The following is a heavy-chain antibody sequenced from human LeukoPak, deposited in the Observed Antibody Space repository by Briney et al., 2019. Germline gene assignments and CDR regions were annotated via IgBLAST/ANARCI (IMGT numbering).Heavy chain of an antibody. CDR3: VRDRGTYRPIDY. D-gene: IGHD1-26*01. CDR2: ISYTGTYI. J-gene: IGHJ4*02. CDR1: AFSLNAYN. V-gene: IGHV3-21*04. Sequence: PGGSLRLSCAASAFSLNAYNMNWVRQAPGKGLEWVSSISYTGTYIYYADSVKGRFTISRDNAQNSLYLQMNSLRAEDTAIYYCVRDRGTYRPIDYWGQGTLVTVCS.